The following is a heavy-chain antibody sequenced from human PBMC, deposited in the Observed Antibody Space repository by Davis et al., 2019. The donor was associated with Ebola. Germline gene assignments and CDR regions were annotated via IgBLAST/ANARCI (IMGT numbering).Heavy chain of an antibody. CDR1: GGSFSDYY. J-gene: IGHJ4*02. D-gene: IGHD3-10*01. Sequence: MPSETLSLTCAVYGGSFSDYYWNWIRQPPGKGLEWIGEINHSGSTNYNPSLKSRVTISVDTSKNQFSLKLSSVTAADTAVYYCARGPMVQGVSPWGQGTLVTVSS. V-gene: IGHV4-34*01. CDR3: ARGPMVQGVSP. CDR2: INHSGST.